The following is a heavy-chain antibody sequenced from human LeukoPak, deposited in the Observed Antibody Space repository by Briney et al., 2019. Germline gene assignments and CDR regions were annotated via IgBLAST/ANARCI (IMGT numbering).Heavy chain of an antibody. Sequence: GGSLRLSCAISGFIFNTNGMNWVRQSPGKGLEWLATIAGGDESTYYADSVKGRFALSRDNSKNTVFLHMNSLRVEDTAVYYCARGVYWSLDYWGQGTPVTVSS. CDR2: IAGGDEST. CDR1: GFIFNTNG. J-gene: IGHJ4*02. CDR3: ARGVYWSLDY. D-gene: IGHD1-1*01. V-gene: IGHV3-23*01.